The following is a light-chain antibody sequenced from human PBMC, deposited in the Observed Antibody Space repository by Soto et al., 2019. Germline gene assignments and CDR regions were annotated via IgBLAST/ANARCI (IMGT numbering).Light chain of an antibody. J-gene: IGKJ4*01. Sequence: DVQMTQSPSSLSASVVDRVTITCQASHDIGTYLNWYQHKPGKAPKLLIFDTSHLATGVPARFSGGGSDTYLTITITNLQPEDFAVYYCQQVDSVTLTFGGGTHGEI. CDR2: DTS. CDR1: HDIGTY. CDR3: QQVDSVTLT. V-gene: IGKV1-33*01.